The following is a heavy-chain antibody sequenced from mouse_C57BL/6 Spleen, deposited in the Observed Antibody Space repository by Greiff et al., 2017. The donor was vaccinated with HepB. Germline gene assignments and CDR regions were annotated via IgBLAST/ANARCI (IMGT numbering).Heavy chain of an antibody. V-gene: IGHV1-59*01. CDR3: ANGAAQAFDY. D-gene: IGHD3-2*02. Sequence: QVQLQQPGAELVRPGTSVKLSCKASGYTFTSYWMHWVKQRPGQGLEWIGVIDPSDSYTNYNQKFKGKATLTVDTSSSTAYMQLSSLTSEDSAVSYCANGAAQAFDYWGQVTTLTVSS. CDR1: GYTFTSYW. J-gene: IGHJ2*01. CDR2: IDPSDSYT.